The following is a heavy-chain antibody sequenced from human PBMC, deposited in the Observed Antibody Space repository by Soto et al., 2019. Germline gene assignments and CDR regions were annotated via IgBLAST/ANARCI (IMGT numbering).Heavy chain of an antibody. CDR1: GFTFSDHY. J-gene: IGHJ4*02. V-gene: IGHV3-72*01. CDR2: IRNRAHSYGK. Sequence: EVQLVESGGGSVQPGGSLRLSCAASGFTFSDHYMDWVRQAPGKGLEWAGRIRNRAHSYGKDYAAAVKGRFTISRDDTMNLLYLQMRILRTEDTAVYYCVRVRLGASTRVFDYWGQGTLVTVSS. D-gene: IGHD2-2*01. CDR3: VRVRLGASTRVFDY.